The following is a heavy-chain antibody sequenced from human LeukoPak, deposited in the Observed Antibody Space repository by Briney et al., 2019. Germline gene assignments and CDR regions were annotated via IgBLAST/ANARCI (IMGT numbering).Heavy chain of an antibody. V-gene: IGHV4-4*07. CDR1: GGSFSGYY. CDR3: AREVADYGGYYYYHYMDV. D-gene: IGHD4-23*01. CDR2: IYTSGSN. Sequence: SETLSLTCAVYGGSFSGYYWSWIRQPAGKGLEWIGRIYTSGSNNYNPSLKSRVTMSVDTSKNQFSLKLSSVTAADTAMYYCAREVADYGGYYYYHYMDVWGKGTTVTISS. J-gene: IGHJ6*03.